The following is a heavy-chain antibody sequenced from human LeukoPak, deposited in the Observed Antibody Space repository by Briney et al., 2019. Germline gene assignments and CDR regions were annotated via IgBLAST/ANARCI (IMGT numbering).Heavy chain of an antibody. Sequence: GGTLRLSCAASGFTFSSYGLTWVRQAPGKGLEWVSTISGSGGSTYCADSVKGRFTISRDNSKNTLYLQMNSLRAEDMAVYYCAKDGGQGADYWGQGTLVSVSS. CDR3: AKDGGQGADY. D-gene: IGHD3-16*01. CDR2: ISGSGGST. V-gene: IGHV3-23*01. CDR1: GFTFSSYG. J-gene: IGHJ4*02.